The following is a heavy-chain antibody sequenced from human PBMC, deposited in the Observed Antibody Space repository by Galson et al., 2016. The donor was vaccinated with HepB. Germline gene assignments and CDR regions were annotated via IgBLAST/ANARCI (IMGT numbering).Heavy chain of an antibody. CDR1: GFTFGSYA. Sequence: SLRLSCAASGFTFGSYAMTWIRQAPGKGLEWVSSISSSGGTTLYQDPVKGRFTISRDGSESTLYVHMNRLRVEDTAVYYCAKGAAGGTYSALDYWGRGVLVTVPP. V-gene: IGHV3-23*01. CDR2: ISSSGGTT. J-gene: IGHJ4*02. CDR3: AKGAAGGTYSALDY. D-gene: IGHD1-26*01.